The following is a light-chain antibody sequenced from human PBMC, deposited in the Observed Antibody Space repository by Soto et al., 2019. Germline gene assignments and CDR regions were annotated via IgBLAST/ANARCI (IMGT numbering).Light chain of an antibody. CDR2: DVS. CDR3: SSYTSSSTLV. Sequence: QSALTQPASVSGSPGQSMTISCTGTSSDVGGYNYVSWYQHHPGKAPKLMIYDVSNRPSGVSSRFSGSKSGNTASLTISGLQPEDEADYYCSSYTSSSTLVFGGGTKLTVL. CDR1: SSDVGGYNY. J-gene: IGLJ2*01. V-gene: IGLV2-14*03.